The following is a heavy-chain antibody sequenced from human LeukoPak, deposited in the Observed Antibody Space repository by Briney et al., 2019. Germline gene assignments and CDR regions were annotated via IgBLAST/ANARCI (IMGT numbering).Heavy chain of an antibody. Sequence: SVKVSCKASGYTFTSYGISWVRQAPGQGLEWMGRIIPIFGTANYAQKFQGRVTITTDESTSTAYMELSSLRSEDTAVYYCARGPLMVVTLSFDYWGQGTLVTVSS. CDR1: GYTFTSYG. CDR3: ARGPLMVVTLSFDY. CDR2: IIPIFGTA. D-gene: IGHD4/OR15-4a*01. J-gene: IGHJ4*02. V-gene: IGHV1-69*05.